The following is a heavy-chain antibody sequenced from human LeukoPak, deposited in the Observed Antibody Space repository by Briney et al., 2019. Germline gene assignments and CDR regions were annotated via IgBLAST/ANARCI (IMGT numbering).Heavy chain of an antibody. V-gene: IGHV3-9*01. D-gene: IGHD3-22*01. CDR1: GFTFDDYA. Sequence: GGSLRLSCAASGFTFDDYAMHWVRQAPGKGLEWVSGISWNSGSIGHADSVKGRFTISRDSARKSLYLQMNSLRAEDTAIYYCAKDSSGYSAYFDYWGQGTLVTVSS. CDR3: AKDSSGYSAYFDY. CDR2: ISWNSGSI. J-gene: IGHJ4*02.